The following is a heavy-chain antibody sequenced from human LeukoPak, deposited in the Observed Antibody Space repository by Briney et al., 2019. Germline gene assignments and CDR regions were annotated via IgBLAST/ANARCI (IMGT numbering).Heavy chain of an antibody. CDR2: IYSGGST. CDR1: GFTVSSNY. Sequence: GSLRLSCAASGFTVSSNYMSWVRQVPGKGLEWVSVIYSGGSTYNADSVKGRFTISRGNSKNTLYLQMNSLRAEDTAVYYCATIVPDVAATLTFDYWGQGTLVTVSS. CDR3: ATIVPDVAATLTFDY. J-gene: IGHJ4*02. D-gene: IGHD2-15*01. V-gene: IGHV3-66*01.